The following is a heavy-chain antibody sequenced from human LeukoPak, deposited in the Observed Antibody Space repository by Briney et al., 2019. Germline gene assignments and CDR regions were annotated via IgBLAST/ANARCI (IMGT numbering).Heavy chain of an antibody. V-gene: IGHV5-10-1*01. J-gene: IGHJ4*02. Sequence: GESLKISCQASGYSFPTYWINWVRQLPGKGLEWMGRIDPASSYTDYSPSFQGHVTVSADKSLRTAYLQWNSLKASDTAMYYCARLEMATARAYWGQGTLVTVSS. CDR3: ARLEMATARAY. CDR1: GYSFPTYW. CDR2: IDPASSYT. D-gene: IGHD5-24*01.